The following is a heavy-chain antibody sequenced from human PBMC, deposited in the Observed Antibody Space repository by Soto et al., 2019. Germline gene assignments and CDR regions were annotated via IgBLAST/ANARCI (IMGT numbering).Heavy chain of an antibody. D-gene: IGHD2-15*01. J-gene: IGHJ4*02. Sequence: QVQLVESGGGVVQPGRSLRLSCAASGFTFSSYGMHWVRQAPGKGLEWVAVISYDGSNKYYADSVKGRFTISRDNSKNTLYLQMNSLRAEDTAVYYCAKGESRYFTVVSTPYRDPRGYWGQGTLVTVSS. CDR3: AKGESRYFTVVSTPYRDPRGY. CDR1: GFTFSSYG. CDR2: ISYDGSNK. V-gene: IGHV3-30*18.